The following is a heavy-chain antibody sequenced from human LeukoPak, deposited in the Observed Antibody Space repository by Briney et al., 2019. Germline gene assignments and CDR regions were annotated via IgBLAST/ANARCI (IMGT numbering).Heavy chain of an antibody. V-gene: IGHV4-39*07. Sequence: SETLSLTCTVSGGSISSSSYYWGWIRQPPGKGLEWIGSIYYSGSTYYNPSLKSRVTISVDTSKNQFSLKLSSVTAADTAVYYCARASVPYSSSDLYYYYMDVWGKGTTVTISS. D-gene: IGHD6-13*01. J-gene: IGHJ6*03. CDR1: GGSISSSSYY. CDR3: ARASVPYSSSDLYYYYMDV. CDR2: IYYSGST.